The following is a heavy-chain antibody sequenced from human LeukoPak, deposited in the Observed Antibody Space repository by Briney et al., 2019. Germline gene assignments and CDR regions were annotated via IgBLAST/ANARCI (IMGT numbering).Heavy chain of an antibody. Sequence: ASVRVSCKASGYTFINYYMHWVRQAPGQGLEWMGIINPSGGSTSYAQKFQGRLTMTRDTSTSTVYMELSSLKSEDTAVYYCVRVRSGYDFDYWGQGTLVTVSS. CDR3: VRVRSGYDFDY. D-gene: IGHD5-12*01. V-gene: IGHV1-46*01. J-gene: IGHJ4*01. CDR1: GYTFINYY. CDR2: INPSGGST.